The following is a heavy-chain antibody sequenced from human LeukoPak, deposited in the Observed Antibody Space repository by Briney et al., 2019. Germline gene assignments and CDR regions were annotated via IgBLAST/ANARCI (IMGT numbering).Heavy chain of an antibody. D-gene: IGHD6-13*01. CDR3: ARSGAAASHYMDV. V-gene: IGHV1-69*06. J-gene: IGHJ6*03. CDR1: GGTFSSYA. Sequence: SVKVSCKASGGTFSSYAISWVRQAPGQGLEWMGGIIPIFGTANYAQKFQGRVTITADKSTSTAYMELSSLRSEDTAVYYCARSGAAASHYMDVWGKGTTVTVSS. CDR2: IIPIFGTA.